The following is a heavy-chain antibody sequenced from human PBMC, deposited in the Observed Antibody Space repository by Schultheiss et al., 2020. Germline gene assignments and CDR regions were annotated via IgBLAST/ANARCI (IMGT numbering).Heavy chain of an antibody. CDR1: GGSFSGYY. CDR3: ARGGYYDILTGYSYYFDY. D-gene: IGHD3-9*01. J-gene: IGHJ4*02. V-gene: IGHV4-34*01. CDR2: INHSGST. Sequence: TLSLTCAVYGGSFSGYYWSWIRQPPGKGLEWIGEINHSGSTNYNPSLKSRVTISVDTSKNQFSLKLSSVTAADTAVYYCARGGYYDILTGYSYYFDYWGQGTLVTVSS.